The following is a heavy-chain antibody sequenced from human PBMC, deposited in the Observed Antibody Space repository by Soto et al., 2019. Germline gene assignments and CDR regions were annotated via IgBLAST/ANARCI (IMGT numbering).Heavy chain of an antibody. J-gene: IGHJ6*02. Sequence: SETLSLTCAVYGGSFSGYYWSWIRQPPGKGLEWIGEINHSGSTNYNPSPKSRVTISVDTSKNQFSLKLSSVTAADTAVYYCARGKFLQSYYYYYYGMDVWGQGTTVTVSS. CDR3: ARGKFLQSYYYYYYGMDV. CDR2: INHSGST. D-gene: IGHD4-4*01. V-gene: IGHV4-34*01. CDR1: GGSFSGYY.